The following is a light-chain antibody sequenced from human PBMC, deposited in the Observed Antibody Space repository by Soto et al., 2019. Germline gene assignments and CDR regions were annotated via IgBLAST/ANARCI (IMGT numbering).Light chain of an antibody. J-gene: IGKJ1*01. V-gene: IGKV3-20*01. CDR1: QTFTTSS. CDR2: GAS. Sequence: EIVLTQSPGTLSLSPGERATLSCRASQTFTTSSLAWYQQKPGQAPRLLISGASNRATGIPDRFSGSGSGTDFTLTISSLQPDDFATYYCQQYNSYSRTFGQGTKVDIK. CDR3: QQYNSYSRT.